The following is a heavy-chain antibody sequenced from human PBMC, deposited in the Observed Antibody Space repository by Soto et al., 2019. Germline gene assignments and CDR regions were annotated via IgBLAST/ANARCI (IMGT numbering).Heavy chain of an antibody. V-gene: IGHV1-58*02. Sequence: GASVKVSCKASGFTFTSSAMQWVRQARGQRLEWIGWIVVGSGNTNYAQKFQERVTITRDMSTSTAYMELSSLRSEDTAVYYCAADFTVTTSRAAYYYYYMDVWGKGTTVTVSS. CDR3: AADFTVTTSRAAYYYYYMDV. D-gene: IGHD4-4*01. CDR2: IVVGSGNT. CDR1: GFTFTSSA. J-gene: IGHJ6*03.